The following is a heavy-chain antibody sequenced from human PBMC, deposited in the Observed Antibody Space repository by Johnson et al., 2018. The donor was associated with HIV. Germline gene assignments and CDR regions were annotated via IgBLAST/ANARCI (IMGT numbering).Heavy chain of an antibody. Sequence: VQLVESGGGLAQPGGALRLSCAASGFTFSSYAMSWVRQAPGKGLEWVSGISGSGGSTYYADSVRGRVNISRDTSKNTLYLQMNSLRAEDTAVYYCAKGEAATTVTLDIWGQGTMVTVSS. CDR3: AKGEAATTVTLDI. CDR2: ISGSGGST. CDR1: GFTFSSYA. D-gene: IGHD4-11*01. V-gene: IGHV3-23*04. J-gene: IGHJ3*02.